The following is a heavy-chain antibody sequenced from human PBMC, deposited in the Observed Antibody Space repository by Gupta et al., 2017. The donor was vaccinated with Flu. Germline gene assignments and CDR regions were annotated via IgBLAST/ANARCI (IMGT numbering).Heavy chain of an antibody. V-gene: IGHV1-69*01. J-gene: IGHJ4*02. CDR2: IIPISGRT. CDR1: GGTFNNYA. CDR3: ARHREYYDFWSGYILDY. Sequence: QVQLVQSGAEVKKPGSSVKVSCKASGGTFNNYAFSWVRQAPGQGLEWMGGIIPISGRTDYAQNVQGRITITADGSTSTAYMELSSLRSEDTAVYYCARHREYYDFWSGYILDYWGQGTLVTVSS. D-gene: IGHD3-3*01.